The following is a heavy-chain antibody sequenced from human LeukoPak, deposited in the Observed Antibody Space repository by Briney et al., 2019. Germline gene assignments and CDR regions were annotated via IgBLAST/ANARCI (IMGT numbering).Heavy chain of an antibody. Sequence: GGSLRLSCAASGFTFSTYAMTWVRQAPGKGLEWVSSISSSSSYIYYADSVKGRFTISRDNAKNSLYLQMNSLRAEDTAVYYCARDLWLVGTDYWGQGTLVTVSS. V-gene: IGHV3-21*01. J-gene: IGHJ4*02. CDR2: ISSSSSYI. D-gene: IGHD6-19*01. CDR3: ARDLWLVGTDY. CDR1: GFTFSTYA.